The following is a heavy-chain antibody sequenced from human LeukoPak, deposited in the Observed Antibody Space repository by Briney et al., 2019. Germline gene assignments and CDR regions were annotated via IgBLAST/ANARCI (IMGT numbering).Heavy chain of an antibody. D-gene: IGHD3-10*01. V-gene: IGHV3-30*04. CDR3: ARDRYSHSGNNWFDP. CDR1: TFTFISYA. Sequence: PGRPVTLSCAGYTFTFISYAMHWVRPAPGHGLEWVVVISYDGSTKYYADSVKGRFTISRDNSKNTLYLQMNSLRLEDTAVYYCARDRYSHSGNNWFDPWGQGTLVTVSS. CDR2: ISYDGSTK. J-gene: IGHJ5*02.